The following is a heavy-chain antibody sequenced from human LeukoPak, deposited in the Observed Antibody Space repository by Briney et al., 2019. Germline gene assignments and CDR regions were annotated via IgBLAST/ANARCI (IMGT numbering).Heavy chain of an antibody. D-gene: IGHD6-13*01. CDR3: ARADWQYSNNWSNWFDP. J-gene: IGHJ5*02. V-gene: IGHV3-23*01. Sequence: PGGSLRLSCAASGFTFSSYTMTWVRQAPGKGLEWVSTISGSGYSTYYADSVKGRFTISRDNSKNALYLQMHSLRPEDTAVYYCARADWQYSNNWSNWFDPWGQGTLVTVSS. CDR2: ISGSGYST. CDR1: GFTFSSYT.